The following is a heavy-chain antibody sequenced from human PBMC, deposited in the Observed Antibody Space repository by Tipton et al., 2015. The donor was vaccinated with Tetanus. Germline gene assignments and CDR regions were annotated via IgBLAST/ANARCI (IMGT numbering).Heavy chain of an antibody. V-gene: IGHV4-30-4*08. D-gene: IGHD3-10*02. CDR3: TRLCAAALAL. J-gene: IGHJ6*02. Sequence: LRLSCTVSSGSITTTDYYWVWIRQSPGQGLDLIGGIFDGGSTYYNPSLKSRVTISADTSKNQFSLKLRSVTVADTAVYYCTRLCAAALALWLQGTMVTVSS. CDR1: SGSITTTDYY. CDR2: IFDGGST.